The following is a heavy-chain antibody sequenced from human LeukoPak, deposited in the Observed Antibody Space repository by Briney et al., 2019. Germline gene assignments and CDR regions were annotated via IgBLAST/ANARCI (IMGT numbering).Heavy chain of an antibody. Sequence: PGRSLRLSCAASGFTFSSYGMHWVRQAPGKGLEWVAVIRYDGSNKYYADSVKGRFTISRDNSKNTLHLQMNSLRAEDTAVYYCAKDRSWFGGVIVSYMDVWGKGTTITVSS. CDR1: GFTFSSYG. J-gene: IGHJ6*03. CDR3: AKDRSWFGGVIVSYMDV. V-gene: IGHV3-33*06. CDR2: IRYDGSNK. D-gene: IGHD3-16*02.